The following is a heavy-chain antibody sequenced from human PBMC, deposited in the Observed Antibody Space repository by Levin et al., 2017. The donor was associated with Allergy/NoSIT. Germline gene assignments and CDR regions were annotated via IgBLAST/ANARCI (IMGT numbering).Heavy chain of an antibody. CDR1: GFTFSSYA. CDR3: ARERGMVATIDY. D-gene: IGHD5-12*01. J-gene: IGHJ4*02. Sequence: HPGGSLRLSCAASGFTFSSYAMHWVRQAPGKGLEWVAVISYDGSNKYYADSVKGRFTISRDNSKNTLYLQMNSLRAEDTAVYYCARERGMVATIDYWGQGTLVTVSS. V-gene: IGHV3-30*04. CDR2: ISYDGSNK.